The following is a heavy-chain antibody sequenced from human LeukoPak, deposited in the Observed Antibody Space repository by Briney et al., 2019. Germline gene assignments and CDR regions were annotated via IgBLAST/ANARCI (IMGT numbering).Heavy chain of an antibody. D-gene: IGHD6-13*01. CDR2: IYYSGST. V-gene: IGHV4-31*03. J-gene: IGHJ4*02. CDR3: ARSRGYSSSWYSLYYFDY. Sequence: PSQTLSLTCTVSGGSISSGGYYWSWIRQHPGKGLERIGYIYYSGSTYYNPSLKSRVTISVDTSKNQFSLKLSSVTAADTAVYYCARSRGYSSSWYSLYYFDYWGQGTLVTVSS. CDR1: GGSISSGGYY.